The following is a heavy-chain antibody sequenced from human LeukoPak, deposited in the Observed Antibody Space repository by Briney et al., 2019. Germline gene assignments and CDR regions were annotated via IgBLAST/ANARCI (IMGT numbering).Heavy chain of an antibody. D-gene: IGHD3-22*01. CDR2: ISSSSSYI. Sequence: GGSLRLSCAASGFTFSSYSMNWVRQAPGKGLEWVSSISSSSSYIYYADSVKGRFTISRDNAKNSLYLQMNGLRAEDTAVYYCARDRSATYYDTPFDYWGQGTLVTVSS. CDR1: GFTFSSYS. J-gene: IGHJ4*02. CDR3: ARDRSATYYDTPFDY. V-gene: IGHV3-21*01.